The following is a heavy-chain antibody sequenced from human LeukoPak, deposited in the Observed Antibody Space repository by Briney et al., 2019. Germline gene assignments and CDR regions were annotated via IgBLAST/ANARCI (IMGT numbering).Heavy chain of an antibody. D-gene: IGHD5-18*01. J-gene: IGHJ4*02. CDR2: IFYGGRT. Sequence: SETLSLTCTVSGDSMSSSTYCWAWIRQPPGKGLEWIGSIFYGGRTYYNPSLKSRVTISTDTSKNQFSPKLTSVTAADTAVYYCARPLVGTARIDWGQGTLVTVSS. CDR1: GDSMSSSTYC. CDR3: ARPLVGTARID. V-gene: IGHV4-39*01.